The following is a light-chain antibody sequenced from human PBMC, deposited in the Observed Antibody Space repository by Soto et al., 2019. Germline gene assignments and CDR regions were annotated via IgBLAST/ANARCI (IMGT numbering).Light chain of an antibody. CDR2: VNT. CDR3: QSYDTSLGGSRV. J-gene: IGLJ3*02. V-gene: IGLV1-40*01. Sequence: QSVLTQPPSVSGAPEQRVTISCTGSTSNIGANFDVNWYQQLPGAAPKLLISVNTNRPSGVPDRFSGSKSGTSASLVITGLQAEDEADYYCQSYDTSLGGSRVFGGGTKLTVL. CDR1: TSNIGANFD.